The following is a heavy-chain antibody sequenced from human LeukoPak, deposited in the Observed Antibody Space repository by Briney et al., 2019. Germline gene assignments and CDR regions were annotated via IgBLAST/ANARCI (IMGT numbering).Heavy chain of an antibody. CDR3: AAADLAYCGGDCYVGY. V-gene: IGHV3-21*01. J-gene: IGHJ4*02. Sequence: PGGSLRLSCAASGFTFSSYSMNWVRQAPGKGLEWVSSISSSSSYRYYADSVKGRFTISRDNAKNSLYLQMNSLRAEDTAVYYCAAADLAYCGGDCYVGYWGQGTLVTVSS. CDR1: GFTFSSYS. D-gene: IGHD2-21*02. CDR2: ISSSSSYR.